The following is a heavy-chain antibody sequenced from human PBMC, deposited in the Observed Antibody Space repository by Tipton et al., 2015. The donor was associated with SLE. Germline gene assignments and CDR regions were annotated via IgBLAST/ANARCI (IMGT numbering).Heavy chain of an antibody. CDR3: AKTHRPLDSSGYPLRY. CDR1: GFTVSSNY. J-gene: IGHJ4*02. Sequence: GSLRLSCAASGFTVSSNYMSWVRQAPGKGLEWVSVIYSGGSTYYADSVKGRFTISRDNSKNTLYLQMNSLRAEDTAVYYCAKTHRPLDSSGYPLRYWGQGTLVTVSS. CDR2: IYSGGST. V-gene: IGHV3-53*01. D-gene: IGHD3-22*01.